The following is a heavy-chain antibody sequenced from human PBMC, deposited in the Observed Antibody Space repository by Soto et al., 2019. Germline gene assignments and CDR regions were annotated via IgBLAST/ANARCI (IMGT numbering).Heavy chain of an antibody. CDR3: ARARATIAAAAIFDC. J-gene: IGHJ4*02. Sequence: SETLSLTCTVSGGSISSYYWSWIRRPPGKGLEWIGYIYYSGSTNYNPSLKSRVTISVDTSKNQFSLKLSSVTAADTAVYYCARARATIAAAAIFDCWGQGTLVTVSS. CDR2: IYYSGST. V-gene: IGHV4-59*12. D-gene: IGHD6-13*01. CDR1: GGSISSYY.